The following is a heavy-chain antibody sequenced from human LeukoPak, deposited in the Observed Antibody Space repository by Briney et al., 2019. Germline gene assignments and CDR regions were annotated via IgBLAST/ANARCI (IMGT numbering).Heavy chain of an antibody. V-gene: IGHV3-30*01. D-gene: IGHD2-2*01. CDR1: GFTFSSYA. CDR3: ARGEGCSSTSCDPMDV. J-gene: IGHJ6*03. Sequence: GGSLRLSCAASGFTFSSYAMHWVRQAPGKGLEWVAVISYDGSNKYYADSVKGRFTISRGNSKNTLYLQMNSLRAEDTAVYYCARGEGCSSTSCDPMDVWGKGTTVTVSS. CDR2: ISYDGSNK.